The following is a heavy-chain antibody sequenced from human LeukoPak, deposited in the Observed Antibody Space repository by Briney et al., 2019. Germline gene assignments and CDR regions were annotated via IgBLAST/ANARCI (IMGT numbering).Heavy chain of an antibody. V-gene: IGHV3-74*01. CDR3: ARVGPYYYDSSGYDF. CDR2: INSDGSGT. Sequence: GGSLRLSCAASGFTFGSYWMHWVRQAPGKGRVWVSRINSDGSGTSYADSVKGRFTISRDSAKNTLYLQMNSLRAEDTAVYYCARVGPYYYDSSGYDFWGQGTLVTVSS. D-gene: IGHD3-22*01. J-gene: IGHJ4*02. CDR1: GFTFGSYW.